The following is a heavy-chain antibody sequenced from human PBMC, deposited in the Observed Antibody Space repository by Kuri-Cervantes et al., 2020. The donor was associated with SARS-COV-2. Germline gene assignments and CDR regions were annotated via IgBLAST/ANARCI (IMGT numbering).Heavy chain of an antibody. J-gene: IGHJ6*02. D-gene: IGHD3-22*01. CDR2: IKQDGSEK. CDR3: AKVSYDSSGRYYYHYDMEV. V-gene: IGHV3-7*05. CDR1: GFTFSSYW. Sequence: GGSLRLSCAASGFTFSSYWMSWVRQAPGKGLEWVANIKQDGSEKYYVDSVKGRFTISRDNAKNSLYLQMNSLRAEDTAVYYCAKVSYDSSGRYYYHYDMEVWGQGTTVTVSS.